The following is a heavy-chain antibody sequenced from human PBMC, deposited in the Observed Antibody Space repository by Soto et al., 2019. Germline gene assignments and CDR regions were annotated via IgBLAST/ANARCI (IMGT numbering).Heavy chain of an antibody. CDR3: ASEGYCSSTSCYSFDY. J-gene: IGHJ4*02. V-gene: IGHV3-64*01. CDR1: GFTFSSYA. D-gene: IGHD2-2*01. Sequence: EVQLVESGGGLVQPGGSLRLSCAASGFTFSSYAMHWVRQAPGKGLEYVSAISSNGGSTYYANSVKGRFTISRDNSKNTLYLQMGSLRADDMAVYYCASEGYCSSTSCYSFDYWGQGTLVTVSS. CDR2: ISSNGGST.